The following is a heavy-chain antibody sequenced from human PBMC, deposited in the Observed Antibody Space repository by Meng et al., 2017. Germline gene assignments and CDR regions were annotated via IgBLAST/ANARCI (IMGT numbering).Heavy chain of an antibody. CDR3: ARGHNDYGDYPNWFDP. CDR1: GGSLRGYY. D-gene: IGHD4-17*01. V-gene: IGHV4-34*01. Sequence: QVQLQRVWVGLMKPSEPLSCPCAVYGGSLRGYYWSWIRPPPGKGLEWIGSIYYSGSTDYNPSLKSRVTISVDTSKNQFSLKLSSVTAADTAVYYCARGHNDYGDYPNWFDPWGQGTLVTVSS. CDR2: IYYSGST. J-gene: IGHJ5*02.